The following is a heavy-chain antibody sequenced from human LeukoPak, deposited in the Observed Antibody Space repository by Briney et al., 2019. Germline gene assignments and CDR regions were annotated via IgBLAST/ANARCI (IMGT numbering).Heavy chain of an antibody. CDR2: ISAYNGNT. V-gene: IGHV1-18*01. CDR3: ARGLLIYYGSGSYRFGAFDI. J-gene: IGHJ3*02. Sequence: ASVKVSCKASGYTFTSYGISWVRQAPGQGLEWMGWISAYNGNTNYAQKLQGRVTMTTDTSTSTAYMELRSLRSDDTAVYYCARGLLIYYGSGSYRFGAFDIWGQGTMVTVSS. CDR1: GYTFTSYG. D-gene: IGHD3-10*01.